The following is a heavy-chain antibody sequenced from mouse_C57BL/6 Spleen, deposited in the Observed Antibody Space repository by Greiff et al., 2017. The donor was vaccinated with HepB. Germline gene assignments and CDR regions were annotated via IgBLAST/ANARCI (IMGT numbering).Heavy chain of an antibody. CDR3: TREGYYAAMDY. V-gene: IGHV5-9-1*02. CDR1: GFTFSSYA. Sequence: EVQLVESGAGLVKPGGSLKLSCAASGFTFSSYAMSWVRQTPEKRLEWVAYISSGGDYIYYADTVKGRFTISRDNARNTLYLQMSSLKSEDTAMYYCTREGYYAAMDYWGQGTSVTVSS. CDR2: ISSGGDYI. J-gene: IGHJ4*01.